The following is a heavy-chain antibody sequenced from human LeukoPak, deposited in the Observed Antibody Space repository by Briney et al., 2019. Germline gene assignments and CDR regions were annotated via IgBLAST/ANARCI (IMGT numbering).Heavy chain of an antibody. J-gene: IGHJ4*02. Sequence: SETLSLTCAVYGGSFSGYYWSWIRQPPGKGLEWIGEINHSGSTYYNPSLKSRVAISVDTSKNQFSLKLSSVTAADTAVYYCARRAGGYSSGWYHIDYWGQGTLVTVSS. D-gene: IGHD6-19*01. CDR2: INHSGST. CDR3: ARRAGGYSSGWYHIDY. V-gene: IGHV4-34*01. CDR1: GGSFSGYY.